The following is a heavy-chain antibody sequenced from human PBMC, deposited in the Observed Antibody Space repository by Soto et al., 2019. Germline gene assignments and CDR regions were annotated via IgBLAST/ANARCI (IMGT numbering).Heavy chain of an antibody. J-gene: IGHJ5*01. D-gene: IGHD3-22*01. V-gene: IGHV1-8*01. Sequence: QVQLVQSGAEVKKPGASVKVSCKASGYSFINYDISWVRQAAGQGHEWLGWRTPSSGKTKVSYLQKFQCRLTMTRDTPTGTAFLEGTALRSDDTAVYYCARGATVDYDVWNIPLGDWLDSWGQGTLVTGSS. CDR1: GYSFINYD. CDR2: RTPSSGKT. CDR3: ARGATVDYDVWNIPLGDWLDS.